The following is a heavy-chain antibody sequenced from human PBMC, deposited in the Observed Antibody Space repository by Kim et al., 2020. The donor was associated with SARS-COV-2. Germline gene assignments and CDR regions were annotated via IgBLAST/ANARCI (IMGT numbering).Heavy chain of an antibody. J-gene: IGHJ3*01. CDR3: ARKVISYWFNFDV. V-gene: IGHV4-38-2*02. D-gene: IGHD2-8*02. CDR1: GSSIGIGYY. CDR2: ISHTGNT. Sequence: SETLSLTCTVSGSSIGIGYYWGWIRQFPGRGLEWVSSISHTGNTYYNPSLRSRVIISVDTSKREVSLNLTSVTAADTAMYYCARKVISYWFNFDVWGQGRMVTVSS.